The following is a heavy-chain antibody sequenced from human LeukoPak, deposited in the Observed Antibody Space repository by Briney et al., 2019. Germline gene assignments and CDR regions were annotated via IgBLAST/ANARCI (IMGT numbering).Heavy chain of an antibody. CDR3: ARAHCSGGSCYRFDY. CDR2: INHSGST. J-gene: IGHJ4*02. V-gene: IGHV4-34*01. Sequence: SETLSLTCAVYGGSFSGYYWSWIRQPPGKGLEWIGEINHSGSTNYNPSLKSRVTISVDTSKNQFSLKLSSVTAADTAVYYCARAHCSGGSCYRFDYWGQGTLVTVSS. CDR1: GGSFSGYY. D-gene: IGHD2-15*01.